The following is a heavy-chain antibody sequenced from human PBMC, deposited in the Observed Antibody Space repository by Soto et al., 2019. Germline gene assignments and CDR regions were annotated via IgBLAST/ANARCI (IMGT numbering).Heavy chain of an antibody. CDR1: GGSITTGYYY. CDR2: LYYSGTT. CDR3: AREDRAHDPPFDP. D-gene: IGHD1-1*01. Sequence: QVQLQESGPALVRPSETLSLTCTVSGGSITTGYYYWSWLRQTPGKGLEWIGYLYYSGTTNYNPSLTSRAAISIDTSKNQFSLQLNDATAADTAVYYCAREDRAHDPPFDPWGQGILVTVSS. J-gene: IGHJ5*02. V-gene: IGHV4-61*01.